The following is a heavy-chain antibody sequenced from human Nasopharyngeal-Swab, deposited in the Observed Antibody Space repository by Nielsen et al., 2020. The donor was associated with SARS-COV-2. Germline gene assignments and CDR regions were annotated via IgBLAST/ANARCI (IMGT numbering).Heavy chain of an antibody. D-gene: IGHD2-15*01. V-gene: IGHV3-53*01. CDR2: IYSGGST. Sequence: WIRQPPGKGLEWVSVIYSGGSTYYADSVKGRFTISRDNSKNTLYLQMNSLRAEDTAVYYCARGSLGMVRYCGGGSCYLPFDYWGQGTLVTVSS. CDR3: ARGSLGMVRYCGGGSCYLPFDY. J-gene: IGHJ4*02.